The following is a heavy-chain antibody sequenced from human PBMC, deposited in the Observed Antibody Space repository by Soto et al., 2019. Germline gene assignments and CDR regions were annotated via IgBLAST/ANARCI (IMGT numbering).Heavy chain of an antibody. J-gene: IGHJ5*02. CDR2: IIPMSGST. CDR3: TRRGRQSANWFDP. V-gene: IGHV1-69*06. Sequence: QVQLVQAGAEVKTPGSSVKVSCKASGGTFNSYSIDWVRQAPGQGFEWMGGIIPMSGSTNYAQRFQGRVTFSADKSTNTVYMEVNSLTHEDTAVYYCTRRGRQSANWFDPWGQGTLVTVSS. CDR1: GGTFNSYS.